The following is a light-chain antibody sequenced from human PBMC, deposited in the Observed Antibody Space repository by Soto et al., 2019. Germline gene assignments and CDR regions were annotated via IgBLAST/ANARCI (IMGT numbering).Light chain of an antibody. CDR3: QQYEDLPLT. CDR1: QNIFNY. CDR2: DAS. Sequence: DVQLTQSPSTLPASVGDRVAITCQATQNIFNYLNWFQQRPGKTPQLLISDASHLEPGVPSRFSGQRSGTDFTLIISDLQPEDFATYFCQQYEDLPLTFGSGTRVEV. V-gene: IGKV1-33*01. J-gene: IGKJ4*01.